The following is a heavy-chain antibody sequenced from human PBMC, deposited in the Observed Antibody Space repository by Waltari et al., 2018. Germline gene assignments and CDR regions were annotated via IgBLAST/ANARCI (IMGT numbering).Heavy chain of an antibody. CDR2: ISGSGGST. V-gene: IGHV3-23*01. Sequence: EVQLLESGGGLVQPGGSLRLSCAASGFTFSSYAMSWVRQAPGKGLEWVSGISGSGGSTYYADSVKGRFTISRDNSKNTLYLQMNSLRAEDTAVYYCATRRHYYDSSGYFPGDYWGQGTLVTVSS. D-gene: IGHD3-22*01. CDR1: GFTFSSYA. J-gene: IGHJ4*02. CDR3: ATRRHYYDSSGYFPGDY.